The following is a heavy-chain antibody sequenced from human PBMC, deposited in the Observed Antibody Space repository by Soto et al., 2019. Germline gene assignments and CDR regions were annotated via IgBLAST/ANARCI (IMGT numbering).Heavy chain of an antibody. CDR2: ISGSGAGT. D-gene: IGHD6-19*01. CDR3: AKEALTVAGNNFDS. Sequence: LLESGGGLVQPGGSLRLSCADSGFTFTTYAMGWVRQAPGKGLEWVSSISGSGAGTFYADSVKGRFTISRDNAKKMVYLQMNGLIADDTALYYCAKEALTVAGNNFDSWGQGTLVTVSS. CDR1: GFTFTTYA. J-gene: IGHJ4*02. V-gene: IGHV3-23*01.